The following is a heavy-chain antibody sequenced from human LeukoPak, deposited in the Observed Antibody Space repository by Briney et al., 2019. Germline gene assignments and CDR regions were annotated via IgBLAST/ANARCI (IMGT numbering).Heavy chain of an antibody. V-gene: IGHV4-39*01. CDR1: GGSVSSTSYY. CDR2: DYYSGTT. D-gene: IGHD4-23*01. Sequence: SETLSLTCTVSGGSVSSTSYYWAWMRQPPGKGLEWIGSDYYSGTTYYNPSLKSRVTMSVDTSKNQFSLKLSSVTAADTAVYYCARHNNYGANSMSFDFWGQGTLVTVSS. J-gene: IGHJ4*02. CDR3: ARHNNYGANSMSFDF.